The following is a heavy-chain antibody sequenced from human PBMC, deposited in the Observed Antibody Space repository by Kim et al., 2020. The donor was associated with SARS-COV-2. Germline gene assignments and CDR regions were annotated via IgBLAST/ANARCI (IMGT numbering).Heavy chain of an antibody. CDR1: AFTFSSYS. Sequence: GGSLRLSCAASAFTFSSYSMAWVRQTPGKGLEWVSYIYTSSSTIYYADSVEGRFTISRDDAKSSLYLQMNSLRGEDTAVYYCARIYSGGWFQYWYFDLWGRGTLVTVSS. V-gene: IGHV3-48*04. D-gene: IGHD6-19*01. J-gene: IGHJ2*01. CDR3: ARIYSGGWFQYWYFDL. CDR2: IYTSSSTI.